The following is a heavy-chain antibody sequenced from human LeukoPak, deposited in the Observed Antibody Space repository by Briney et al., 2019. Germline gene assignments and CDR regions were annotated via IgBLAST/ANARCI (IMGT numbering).Heavy chain of an antibody. V-gene: IGHV4-39*01. J-gene: IGHJ4*02. D-gene: IGHD3-3*01. CDR1: GGSISSSSYY. Sequence: SETLSLTCTVSGGSISSSSYYWGWIRQPPGKGLEWIGSIYYSGSTYYNPSLKSRVTISVDTSKNQFSLKLSSVTAADTAVYYCASQTWSSSGYWGQGTLVTASS. CDR2: IYYSGST. CDR3: ASQTWSSSGY.